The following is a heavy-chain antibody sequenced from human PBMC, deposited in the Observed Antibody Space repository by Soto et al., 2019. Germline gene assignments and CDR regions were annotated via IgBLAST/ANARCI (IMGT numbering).Heavy chain of an antibody. D-gene: IGHD3-10*01. Sequence: GASGKVSWQASGYSFTRYDIHWGRQAPGQGLEWMGWINPFDGSRMFAQSFQGRVTMTRDTSTSTVYMEVSSLRSEDTAVYYCSRVDPGETSPFDHWGQGTLVTVSS. V-gene: IGHV1-46*03. CDR3: SRVDPGETSPFDH. CDR2: INPFDGSR. CDR1: GYSFTRYD. J-gene: IGHJ4*02.